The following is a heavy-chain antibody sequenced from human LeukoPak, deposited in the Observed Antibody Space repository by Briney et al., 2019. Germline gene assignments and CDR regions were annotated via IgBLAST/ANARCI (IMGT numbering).Heavy chain of an antibody. Sequence: PSETLSLTCAVSDHSFSSHYWTWIRQPPGKGLECIGYISYIGSPNYNPSLKSRVTISIDTSRNQFSLRLSSVTAADTAVYYCARDLVTVTKGFDIWGQGTMVSVSS. CDR2: ISYIGSP. D-gene: IGHD4-17*01. J-gene: IGHJ3*02. V-gene: IGHV4-59*11. CDR1: DHSFSSHY. CDR3: ARDLVTVTKGFDI.